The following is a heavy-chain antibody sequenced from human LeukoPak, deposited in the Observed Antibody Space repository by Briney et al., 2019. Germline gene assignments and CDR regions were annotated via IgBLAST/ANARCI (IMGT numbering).Heavy chain of an antibody. J-gene: IGHJ4*02. V-gene: IGHV4-59*08. D-gene: IGHD3-10*01. CDR3: ARASGFGEFLIDS. CDR2: IYYSGNT. Sequence: PSETLSLTCAVYGGSFSGYSWSWIRQPPGKGLEWIGYIYYSGNTYYNPSLKSRVTMSVDTSKNQFSLRLSSVTAADTAVYYCARASGFGEFLIDSWGQGTLVTVSS. CDR1: GGSFSGYS.